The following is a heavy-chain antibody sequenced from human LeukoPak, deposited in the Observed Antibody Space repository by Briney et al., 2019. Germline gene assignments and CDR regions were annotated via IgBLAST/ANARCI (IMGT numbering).Heavy chain of an antibody. D-gene: IGHD6-13*01. CDR3: ARGGYSSSWYDYDAFDI. CDR2: IIPIFGTA. CDR1: GGTFSSYA. J-gene: IGHJ3*02. Sequence: SVKVSCKASGGTFSSYAISWVRQAPGQGLEWMGGIIPIFGTANYAQKFQGRVTITTDESTSTAYMELSSLRSEDTAVYYCARGGYSSSWYDYDAFDIWGQGTMVTVSS. V-gene: IGHV1-69*05.